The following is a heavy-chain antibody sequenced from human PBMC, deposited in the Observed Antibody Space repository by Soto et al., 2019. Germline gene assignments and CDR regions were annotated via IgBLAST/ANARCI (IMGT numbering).Heavy chain of an antibody. Sequence: SETLSLTCAVYGGSFSGYYWSWIRQPPGKGLEWIGEINHSGSTNYNPSLKSRVTISVDTSKNQFSLKLSSVTAADTAVYYCARVYSGSYSDSWGRGTLVTVSS. CDR2: INHSGST. D-gene: IGHD1-26*01. CDR1: GGSFSGYY. CDR3: ARVYSGSYSDS. J-gene: IGHJ4*02. V-gene: IGHV4-34*01.